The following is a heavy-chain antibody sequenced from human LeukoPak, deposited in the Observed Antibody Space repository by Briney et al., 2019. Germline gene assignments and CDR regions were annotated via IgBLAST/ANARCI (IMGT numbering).Heavy chain of an antibody. CDR2: IYPGDSDT. V-gene: IGHV5-51*01. D-gene: IGHD2-8*01. Sequence: GESLKISCKGSGYSFTSYWIGWVRQMPGKGLEWMGIIYPGDSDTRYSPSFQGQVTISADKSISTAYLQWSSLKASDTAMYYCARQPEYCTNGVCPPFDYWGQGTLVTVSS. CDR1: GYSFTSYW. CDR3: ARQPEYCTNGVCPPFDY. J-gene: IGHJ4*02.